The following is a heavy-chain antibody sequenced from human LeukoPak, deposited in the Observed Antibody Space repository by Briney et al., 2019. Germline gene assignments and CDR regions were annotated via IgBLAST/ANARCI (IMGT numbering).Heavy chain of an antibody. CDR2: IRYDGNNK. V-gene: IGHV3-30*02. J-gene: IGHJ4*02. D-gene: IGHD6-19*01. Sequence: GGSLRLSCAASGFSFSSYDMYWVRQAPGKGLEWVAFIRYDGNNKYYADSVKGRFTISRDNSESTLYLQLNSLRAEDTAVYYCTTITVASHFDYWGPGTLVTISS. CDR1: GFSFSSYD. CDR3: TTITVASHFDY.